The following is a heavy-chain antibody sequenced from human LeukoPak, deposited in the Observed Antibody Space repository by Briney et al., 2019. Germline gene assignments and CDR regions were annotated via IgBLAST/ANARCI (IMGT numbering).Heavy chain of an antibody. CDR3: ARAGTPVLEWLTH. D-gene: IGHD3-3*01. Sequence: SVRVSCKASGYTFSSYLMHWVRQTPGQGLEWMGRIIPILGIANYAQKFQGRVTITADKSTSTAYMELSSLRSEDTAVYYCARAGTPVLEWLTHWGQGTLVTVSS. CDR2: IIPILGIA. CDR1: GYTFSSYL. V-gene: IGHV1-69*04. J-gene: IGHJ4*02.